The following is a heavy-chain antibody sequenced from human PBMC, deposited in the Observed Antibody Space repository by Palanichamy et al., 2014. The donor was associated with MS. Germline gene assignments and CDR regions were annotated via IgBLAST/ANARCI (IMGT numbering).Heavy chain of an antibody. CDR3: AKDAMATSVAAAYFDY. CDR1: GFTFRNYG. D-gene: IGHD5-24*01. Sequence: QVQLVESGGGVVXPGGSLRLSCAASGFTFRNYGMHWVRQAPGKGLEWVTFMRFDGSDKYYADSVKGRFTISRDNSKNTVYVQMNSLRVEDTAVYYCAKDAMATSVAAAYFDYWGQGTLVIVSS. J-gene: IGHJ4*02. CDR2: MRFDGSDK. V-gene: IGHV3-30*02.